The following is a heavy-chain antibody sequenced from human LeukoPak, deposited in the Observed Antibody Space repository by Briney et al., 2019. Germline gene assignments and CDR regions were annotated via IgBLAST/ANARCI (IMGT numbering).Heavy chain of an antibody. CDR1: GDSINRGAYS. CDR2: IHYSGST. V-gene: IGHV4-30-2*01. D-gene: IGHD3-10*01. Sequence: SQTLFLTCAVTGDSINRGAYSWSWIRQPPGKGLDLLGYIHYSGSTYYNPSLKSRVTISLDRPKNQFSLKLTSVTAADTAVYYCARVNYYGSGSYLWFDPWGHGTLVTVSS. J-gene: IGHJ5*02. CDR3: ARVNYYGSGSYLWFDP.